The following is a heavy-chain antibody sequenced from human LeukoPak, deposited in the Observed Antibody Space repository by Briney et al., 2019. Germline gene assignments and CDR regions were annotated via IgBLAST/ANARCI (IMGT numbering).Heavy chain of an antibody. CDR1: GGSISSGSYY. CDR2: IYTSGST. D-gene: IGHD3-3*01. Sequence: SETLSLTCTVSGGSISSGSYYWSWIRQPAGKGLEWIGRIYTSGSTNYNPSLKSRVTISVDTSKNQFSLKLSSVTAADTAVYYCARNPPGLTISHDAFDIWGQGTMVTVSS. J-gene: IGHJ3*02. V-gene: IGHV4-61*02. CDR3: ARNPPGLTISHDAFDI.